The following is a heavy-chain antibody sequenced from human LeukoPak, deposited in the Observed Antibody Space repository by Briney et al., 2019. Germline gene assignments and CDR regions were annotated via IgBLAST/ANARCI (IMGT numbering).Heavy chain of an antibody. CDR1: GGSISSYY. D-gene: IGHD6-13*01. V-gene: IGHV4-59*01. CDR2: IYYTGNT. CDR3: ARGSSSWYGRYYFDY. J-gene: IGHJ4*02. Sequence: SETLSLTCTVSGGSISSYYWSWIRQPPGKGLEWIGYIYYTGNTNYNPSLKSRVTISVDTSKNQFSLKLTSVTAADTAVYFCARGSSSWYGRYYFDYWGQGTLVTVSS.